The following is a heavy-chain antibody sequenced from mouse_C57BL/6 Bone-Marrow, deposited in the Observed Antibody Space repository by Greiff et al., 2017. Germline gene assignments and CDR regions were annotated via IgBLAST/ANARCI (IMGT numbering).Heavy chain of an antibody. J-gene: IGHJ4*01. V-gene: IGHV3-6*01. CDR1: GYSITSGYY. CDR2: ISYDGSN. Sequence: EVHLVESGPGLVKPSQSLSLTCSVTGYSITSGYYWNWIRQFPGNKLEWMGYISYDGSNNYNPSLKNRISITRDTSKNQFFLKLNSVTTEDTATYYCARDVPARAMDYWGQGTSVTVSS. CDR3: ARDVPARAMDY.